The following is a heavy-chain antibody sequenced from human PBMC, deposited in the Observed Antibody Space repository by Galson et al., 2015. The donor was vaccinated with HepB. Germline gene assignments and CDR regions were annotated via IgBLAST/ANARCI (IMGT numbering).Heavy chain of an antibody. CDR3: ARSGSITMVRGENWFDP. J-gene: IGHJ5*02. D-gene: IGHD3-10*01. CDR1: GFTFSSYS. CDR2: ISSSSSYI. Sequence: SLRLSCAASGFTFSSYSMNWVRQAPGKGLEWVSSISSSSSYIYYADSVKGRFTISRDNAKNSLYLQMNSLRAEDTAVYYCARSGSITMVRGENWFDPWGQGTLVTVSS. V-gene: IGHV3-21*01.